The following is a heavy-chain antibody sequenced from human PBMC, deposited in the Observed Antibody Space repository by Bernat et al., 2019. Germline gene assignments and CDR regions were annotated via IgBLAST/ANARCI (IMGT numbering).Heavy chain of an antibody. CDR1: GYTFTSYD. CDR3: ARGPVGWLRRGNWCDT. V-gene: IGHV1-8*01. CDR2: MNPNSGNT. D-gene: IGHD4-23*01. J-gene: IGHJ5*02. Sequence: VQLVESGAEVKKPGASVKVSCKASGYTFTSYDINWVRQATGQGLEWMGWMNPNSGNTGYAQKFQGRVTMTRTTSISTAYMELSSLRSEDTAVYYCARGPVGWLRRGNWCDTWGQGAMVTVPA.